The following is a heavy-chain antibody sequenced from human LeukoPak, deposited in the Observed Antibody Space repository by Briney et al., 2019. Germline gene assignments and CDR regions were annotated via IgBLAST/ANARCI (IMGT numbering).Heavy chain of an antibody. D-gene: IGHD6-13*01. CDR3: AKGGESIDGTYYYYYMDV. CDR1: GFTFSASS. J-gene: IGHJ6*03. CDR2: ISYDGSNK. V-gene: IGHV3-30-3*01. Sequence: PGRSLRLSCAASGFTFSASSMHWVRQAPGKGLEWVAVISYDGSNKYYADSVKGRFTISRDNSKSTLYLQMNSLRAEDTAVYYCAKGGESIDGTYYYYYMDVWGKGTTVTVSS.